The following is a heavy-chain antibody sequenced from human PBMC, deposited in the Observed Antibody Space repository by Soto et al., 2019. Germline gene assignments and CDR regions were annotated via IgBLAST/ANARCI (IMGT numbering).Heavy chain of an antibody. D-gene: IGHD3-10*01. V-gene: IGHV4-39*01. CDR3: ARREVRGVRVYMDV. Sequence: PSETLSLTCTVSGGSISSSSYYWGWIRQPPGKGLEWIGSIYYSGSTYYNPSLKSRVTISVDTSKNQFSLKLSSVTAADTAVYYCARREVRGVRVYMDVGGKGTTVTVS. J-gene: IGHJ6*03. CDR1: GGSISSSSYY. CDR2: IYYSGST.